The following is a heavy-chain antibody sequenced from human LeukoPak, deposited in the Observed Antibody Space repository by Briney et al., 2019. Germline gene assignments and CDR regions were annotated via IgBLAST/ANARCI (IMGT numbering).Heavy chain of an antibody. D-gene: IGHD5-12*01. Sequence: SETLSLTCAVYGGSFSGYYWSWIRQPPGKGLEWIGEINHSGSTNYNPSLKSRVTISVDTSKNQFSLKLSSVTAADTAVYYCARGYSGYAYYFDYWGQGTLVTVSS. CDR3: ARGYSGYAYYFDY. CDR2: INHSGST. CDR1: GGSFSGYY. J-gene: IGHJ4*02. V-gene: IGHV4-34*01.